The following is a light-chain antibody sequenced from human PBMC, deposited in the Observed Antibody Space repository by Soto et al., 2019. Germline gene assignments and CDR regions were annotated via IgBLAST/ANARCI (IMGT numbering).Light chain of an antibody. J-gene: IGLJ2*01. V-gene: IGLV1-40*01. Sequence: QSVLTQPPSVSGAPGQRVTISCTGSSSNIGAGYDVHWYQQLPGTAPKLLIYGNNNRPSGVPDRVSGSKSGTSASLAITGLQAEDEADYYCQSYDSSLSGWDVVFGGGTKLTVL. CDR3: QSYDSSLSGWDVV. CDR2: GNN. CDR1: SSNIGAGYD.